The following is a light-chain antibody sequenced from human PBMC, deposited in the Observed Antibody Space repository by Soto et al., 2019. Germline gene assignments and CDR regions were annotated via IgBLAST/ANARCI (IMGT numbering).Light chain of an antibody. CDR1: QSVSSSY. CDR2: GAS. V-gene: IGKV3-20*01. Sequence: EIVLTQSPGTLSLSPGERATLSCRASQSVSSSYLAWYQQKPGQAPRLLIYGASSRATGIPDRFSGSGSGTDFTLTISRLEPEDFAVDYCQHYGSSRTFGQGTKVEIK. J-gene: IGKJ1*01. CDR3: QHYGSSRT.